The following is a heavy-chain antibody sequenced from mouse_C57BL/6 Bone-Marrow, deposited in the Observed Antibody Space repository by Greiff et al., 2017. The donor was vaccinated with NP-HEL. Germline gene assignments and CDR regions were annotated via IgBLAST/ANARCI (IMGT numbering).Heavy chain of an antibody. CDR2: IDPADGET. V-gene: IGHV14-2*01. CDR3: ARGYDGSSYDYAMDY. J-gene: IGHJ4*01. CDR1: GFNINDYY. Sequence: DVQLQEPGAELVKPGASVKLSCTASGFNINDYYMHWVKQRTEQGLEWIGSIDPADGETQYAPKFQGKATITVDTSSNPAYLQLSSLTSEDTVVYYCARGYDGSSYDYAMDYGDQGTSVTVSA. D-gene: IGHD1-1*01.